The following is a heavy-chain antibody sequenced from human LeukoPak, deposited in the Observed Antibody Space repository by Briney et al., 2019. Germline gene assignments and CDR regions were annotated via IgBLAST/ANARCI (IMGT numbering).Heavy chain of an antibody. CDR1: GFTFSSYE. CDR2: ISSSGSTI. D-gene: IGHD3-9*01. V-gene: IGHV3-48*03. J-gene: IGHJ4*02. Sequence: GGSLRLSCAASGFTFSSYEMNWVRQAPGKGLEWVSYISSSGSTIYYADSVKGRFTISRDNSKNTLYLQMGSLRAEDMAVYYCARSGRYFDWLLYPYYFDYWGQGTLVTVSS. CDR3: ARSGRYFDWLLYPYYFDY.